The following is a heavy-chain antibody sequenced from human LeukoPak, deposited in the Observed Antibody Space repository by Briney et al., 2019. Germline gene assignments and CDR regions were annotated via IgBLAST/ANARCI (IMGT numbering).Heavy chain of an antibody. V-gene: IGHV1-18*01. CDR1: GYTFTSYG. J-gene: IGHJ4*02. CDR2: ISAYNGNT. CDR3: ARDLRRFYSSSWWGYY. D-gene: IGHD6-13*01. Sequence: ASVKVSCKASGYTFTSYGISWVRQAPGQGLEWMGWISAYNGNTNYAQKLQGRVTMTTDTSTSTAYMELRSLRSDDTAVYYCARDLRRFYSSSWWGYYWGQGTLVTVSS.